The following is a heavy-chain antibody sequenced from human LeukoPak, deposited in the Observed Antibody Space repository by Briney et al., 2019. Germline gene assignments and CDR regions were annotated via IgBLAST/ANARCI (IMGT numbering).Heavy chain of an antibody. Sequence: EGSLRLSCEASGFSFSSYSMNWVRQAPGKGLEWVSSISRSSDYIYYADSVKGRFTISRDNAKNSPYLQMNSLRAEDTAVYYCARVPGDYWGQGTLVTVSS. CDR2: ISRSSDYI. CDR1: GFSFSSYS. J-gene: IGHJ4*02. CDR3: ARVPGDY. V-gene: IGHV3-21*01.